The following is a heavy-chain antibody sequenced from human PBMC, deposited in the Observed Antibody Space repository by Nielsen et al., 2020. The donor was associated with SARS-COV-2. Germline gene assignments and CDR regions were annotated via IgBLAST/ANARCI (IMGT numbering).Heavy chain of an antibody. V-gene: IGHV3-74*01. CDR1: GFTFSSYW. D-gene: IGHD3-3*01. Sequence: LKISCAASGFTFSSYWMHWVRQAPGRGLVWVSRINSDGSSTSYADSVKGRFTISRDNAKNTLYLQMNSLRAEDTAVYYCARDAYDFPPNSFDYWGQGTLVTVSS. CDR3: ARDAYDFPPNSFDY. J-gene: IGHJ4*02. CDR2: INSDGSST.